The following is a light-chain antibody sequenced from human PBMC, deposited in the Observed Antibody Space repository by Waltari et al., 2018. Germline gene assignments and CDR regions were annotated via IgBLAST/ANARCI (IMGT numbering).Light chain of an antibody. V-gene: IGKV3-20*01. J-gene: IGKJ1*01. CDR2: GAS. CDR1: QTFRGRY. Sequence: EIVMTQSPGTLSLSPGERPTLSCRASQTFRGRYIMWYQQKSGQAPRLLIQGASKRAAGIPDRFSGSGSGTDFTLTISTVEPEDFAVYHCQHYGNSRWTFGQGT. CDR3: QHYGNSRWT.